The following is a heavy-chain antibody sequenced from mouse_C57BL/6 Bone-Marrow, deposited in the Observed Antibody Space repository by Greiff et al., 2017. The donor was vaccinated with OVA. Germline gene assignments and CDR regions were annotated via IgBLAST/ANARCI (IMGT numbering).Heavy chain of an antibody. D-gene: IGHD1-1*01. V-gene: IGHV5-17*01. CDR1: GFTFSDYG. CDR3: ARTVVAPYYFDY. J-gene: IGHJ2*01. CDR2: ISRGSSTI. Sequence: EVKVVESGGGLVKPGGSLKLSCAASGFTFSDYGMHWVRQAPEKGLEWVAYISRGSSTIYYADTVKGRFTISRDNAKNTLFLQMTSLRSEDTAMYYCARTVVAPYYFDYWGQGTTLTVSS.